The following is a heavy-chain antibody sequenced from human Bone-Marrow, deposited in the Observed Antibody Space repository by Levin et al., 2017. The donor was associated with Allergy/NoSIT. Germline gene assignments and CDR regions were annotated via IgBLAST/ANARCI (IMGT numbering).Heavy chain of an antibody. Sequence: GGSLRLSCAASGFTVNNNFMIWFRQAPGKGLEWVSLIYSGGITHYADSVKGRFTISRDSSKNTLYLQMNSLRAEDTAVYYCARDRTCNGGSCYGSWGQGALVTVSS. CDR1: GFTVNNNF. V-gene: IGHV3-53*01. CDR2: IYSGGIT. D-gene: IGHD2-15*01. CDR3: ARDRTCNGGSCYGS. J-gene: IGHJ4*02.